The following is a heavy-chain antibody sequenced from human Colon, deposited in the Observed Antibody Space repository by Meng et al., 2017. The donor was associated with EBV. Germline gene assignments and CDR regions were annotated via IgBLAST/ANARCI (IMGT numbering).Heavy chain of an antibody. Sequence: RPVWGPWIVERSETLPLPCPGSEDSVSGNDSPGGWIRQPPGKGLEWIGCMYDSGSAKYNPSLNSRVTISIDTTRNHFVLKLTSVTAADTAVYYCAYYFVGRGGTGSWGQGTLVTVFS. CDR2: MYDSGSA. V-gene: IGHV4-61*03. D-gene: IGHD2-8*02. CDR1: EDSVSGNDSP. CDR3: AYYFVGRGGTGS. J-gene: IGHJ5*02.